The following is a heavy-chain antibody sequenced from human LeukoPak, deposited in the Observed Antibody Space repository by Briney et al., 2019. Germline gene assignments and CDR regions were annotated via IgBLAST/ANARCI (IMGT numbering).Heavy chain of an antibody. V-gene: IGHV3-23*01. D-gene: IGHD2-15*01. CDR1: GFTFSSYA. CDR3: AKDGWTSEAYYYYSMDV. CDR2: ISGSGGST. Sequence: PGGSLRLSCAASGFTFSSYAMSWVRQAPGKGLEWVSAISGSGGSTYYADSVKGRFTISRDNSKNTLYLQMNSLRAEDTAVYYCAKDGWTSEAYYYYSMDVWGQGTTVTVSS. J-gene: IGHJ6*02.